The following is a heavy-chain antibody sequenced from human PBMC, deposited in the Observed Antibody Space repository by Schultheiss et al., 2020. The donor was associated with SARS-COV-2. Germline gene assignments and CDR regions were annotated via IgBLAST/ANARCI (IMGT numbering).Heavy chain of an antibody. V-gene: IGHV4-61*01. CDR3: ARLVYEAYYYGMDV. CDR2: IYYSGST. CDR1: GGSVSGGSHF. D-gene: IGHD5/OR15-5a*01. Sequence: SETLSLTCTVSGGSVSGGSHFWSWIRQPPGKGLEWIGYIYYSGSTNYNPSLKSRVTISVDTSKNQFSLKLSSVTAADTAVYYCARLVYEAYYYGMDVWGQGTTVTVSS. J-gene: IGHJ6*02.